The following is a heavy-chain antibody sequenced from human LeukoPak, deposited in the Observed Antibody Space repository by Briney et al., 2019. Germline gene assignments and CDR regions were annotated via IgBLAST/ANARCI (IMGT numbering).Heavy chain of an antibody. CDR1: GYTFTSYG. CDR3: ARLGYCSSTSCRRFDP. CDR2: ISAYNGNT. D-gene: IGHD2-2*01. Sequence: ASVKVSCKASGYTFTSYGISWVRQAPGQGLEWMGWISAYNGNTNYAQKPQGRVTMTTDTSTSTAYMELRSLRSDDTAVYYCARLGYCSSTSCRRFDPWGQGTLVTISS. J-gene: IGHJ5*02. V-gene: IGHV1-18*04.